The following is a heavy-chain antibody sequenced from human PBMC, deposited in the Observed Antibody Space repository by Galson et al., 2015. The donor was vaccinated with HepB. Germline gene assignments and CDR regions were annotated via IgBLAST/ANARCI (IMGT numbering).Heavy chain of an antibody. CDR2: IGIAGDT. J-gene: IGHJ4*02. V-gene: IGHV3-13*01. D-gene: IGHD3-16*01. CDR1: GFSFGSYD. CDR3: VRLGELSGLDL. Sequence: SLRLSCEASGFSFGSYDMHWVRQGIGTRLEWVSTIGIAGDTYYADSVKGRFTISRENAKNCLFLQMNSVRAGDTAVYYCVRLGELSGLDLWGQGTLVTVSS.